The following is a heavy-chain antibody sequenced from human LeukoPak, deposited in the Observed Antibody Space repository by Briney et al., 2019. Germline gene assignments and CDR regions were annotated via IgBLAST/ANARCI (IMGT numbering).Heavy chain of an antibody. CDR2: LFSGGDT. CDR1: GFSFSRYY. V-gene: IGHV3-66*04. Sequence: GGSLRLSCTASGFSFSRYYMSWVRQAPGKGLEWISVLFSGGDTYYADSVKDRFGVSRDSSSETLFLQMNSLRVDDTAVYYCARQGFDSGFDYWGHGTTVTVS. D-gene: IGHD2-21*01. CDR3: ARQGFDSGFDY. J-gene: IGHJ4*01.